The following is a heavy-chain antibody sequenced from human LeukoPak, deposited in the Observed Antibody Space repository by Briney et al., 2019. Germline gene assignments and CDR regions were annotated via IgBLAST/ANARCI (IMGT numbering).Heavy chain of an antibody. D-gene: IGHD3-22*01. CDR3: AREGYYYDSSGYLPKILASDY. V-gene: IGHV1-3*03. CDR2: INAGNGNT. Sequence: ASVKVSCKASGYTFTSYAMHWVRQAPGQRLEWMGWINAGNGNTKYSQEFQGRVTITRDTSASTAYMELSSLRSEDMAVYYCAREGYYYDSSGYLPKILASDYWGQGTLVTVSS. CDR1: GYTFTSYA. J-gene: IGHJ4*02.